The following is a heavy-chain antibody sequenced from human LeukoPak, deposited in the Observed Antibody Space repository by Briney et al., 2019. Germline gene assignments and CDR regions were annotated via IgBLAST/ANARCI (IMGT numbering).Heavy chain of an antibody. CDR1: GFTFSSYS. V-gene: IGHV3-21*01. Sequence: GSLRLSCAASGFTFSSYSMNWVRQAPGKGLEWVSSISSSSSYIYYADSVKGRFTISRDNAKNSLYLQMNSLRAEDTAVYYCARDYRAFYDSSGYPSWGQGTLVTVSS. D-gene: IGHD3-22*01. J-gene: IGHJ4*02. CDR2: ISSSSSYI. CDR3: ARDYRAFYDSSGYPS.